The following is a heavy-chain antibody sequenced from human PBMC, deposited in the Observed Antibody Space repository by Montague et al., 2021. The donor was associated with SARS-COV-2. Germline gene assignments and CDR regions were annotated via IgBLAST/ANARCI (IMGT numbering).Heavy chain of an antibody. CDR3: ARIGLGYDVGNGMDV. V-gene: IGHV3-30-3*01. CDR1: GFVFGFFT. J-gene: IGHJ6*02. CDR2: LSHDGTHE. D-gene: IGHD3-3*01. Sequence: SLRLSCAASGFVFGFFTFHWVRQAPGKGLEWVAVLSHDGTHEYYADSVRGRFTISRDNRKDTLYLQMSSLRVEDSAVYSCARIGLGYDVGNGMDVWGLGTTVTVSS.